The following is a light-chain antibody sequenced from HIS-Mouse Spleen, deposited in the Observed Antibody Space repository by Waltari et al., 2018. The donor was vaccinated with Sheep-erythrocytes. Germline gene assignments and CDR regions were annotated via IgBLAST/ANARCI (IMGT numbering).Light chain of an antibody. J-gene: IGLJ3*02. CDR1: SSDVGGYNY. CDR2: EVS. V-gene: IGLV2-8*01. Sequence: QSALTQPPSASGSPGQSVTISCTGTSSDVGGYNYVSWYQQHPGKAPKLMIYEVSKRPLGVPDRFSGSKSGNTASLTVSWLQAEDEADYYCISYSGSNNWVFGGGTKLTVL. CDR3: ISYSGSNNWV.